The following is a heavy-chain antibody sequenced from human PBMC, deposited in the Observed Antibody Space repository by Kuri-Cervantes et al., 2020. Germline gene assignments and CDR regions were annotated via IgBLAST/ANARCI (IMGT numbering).Heavy chain of an antibody. D-gene: IGHD6-6*01. CDR3: ARSPYSSSSLSLDY. CDR2: ISWNSGSI. Sequence: SLKISCAASGFTFDDYAMHWVRQAPGKGLEWVSGISWNSGSIGYADSVKGRFTISRDNAKNSLYLQMNSLRAEDTAVYYCARSPYSSSSLSLDYWGQGTLVTVSS. V-gene: IGHV3-9*01. CDR1: GFTFDDYA. J-gene: IGHJ4*02.